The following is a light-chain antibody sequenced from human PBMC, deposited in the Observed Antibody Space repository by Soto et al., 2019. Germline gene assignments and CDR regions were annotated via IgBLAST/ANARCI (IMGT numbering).Light chain of an antibody. V-gene: IGKV3-20*01. J-gene: IGKJ2*01. Sequence: EIVLTQSPGIMYLSPGERATLSCRASQTVGRSYLAWYQQKPGQAPRLLIFGTSTRATGIPDRFSGGGSGTDFTLTISRLDPEDFAVYYCHQYDNAPQTYGQGTKVEIK. CDR3: HQYDNAPQT. CDR1: QTVGRSY. CDR2: GTS.